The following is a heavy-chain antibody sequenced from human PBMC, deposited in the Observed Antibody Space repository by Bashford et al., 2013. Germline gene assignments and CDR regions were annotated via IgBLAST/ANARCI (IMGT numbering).Heavy chain of an antibody. J-gene: IGHJ6*02. CDR3: ARFFRLFSSGPDV. D-gene: IGHD6-25*01. Sequence: GGPVRLSCAPSEFIFSSYAIHWVRQAPGKGLEWVAVISYSGSNTYYADSVKGRFTISRDNSRNTLYLQMDSLRTEDTAIYFCARFFRLFSSGPDVWGRGTTVTVSS. CDR2: ISYSGSNT. CDR1: EFIFSSYA. V-gene: IGHV3-30*04.